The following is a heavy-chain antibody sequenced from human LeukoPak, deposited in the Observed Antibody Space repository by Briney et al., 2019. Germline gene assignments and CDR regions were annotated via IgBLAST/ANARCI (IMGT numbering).Heavy chain of an antibody. Sequence: GGSLRLSCAASGFAFSAYAMSWVRQAPGKGLEWVSAISEDGGARLYADSVKGRFTISRDNSENTVSLQVNSLRAGDTAVYFCAKESLPHRGYYFDSWGRGTLITVSS. J-gene: IGHJ4*02. CDR1: GFAFSAYA. D-gene: IGHD3-22*01. V-gene: IGHV3-23*01. CDR2: ISEDGGAR. CDR3: AKESLPHRGYYFDS.